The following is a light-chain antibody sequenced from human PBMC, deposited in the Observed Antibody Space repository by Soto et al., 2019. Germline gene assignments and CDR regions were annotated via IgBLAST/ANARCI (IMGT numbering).Light chain of an antibody. V-gene: IGLV1-40*01. CDR1: SSNIGADYD. CDR2: GNN. Sequence: QSVLTQPPSVSGAPGQRVTISCTGSSSNIGADYDVHWYQQRPGTAPKLLIFGNNNRPSGVPDRFSGSKSGTSASLAITGLQAEDEGDYYCQSYDSTLSARSVFGTGTKVTVL. CDR3: QSYDSTLSARSV. J-gene: IGLJ1*01.